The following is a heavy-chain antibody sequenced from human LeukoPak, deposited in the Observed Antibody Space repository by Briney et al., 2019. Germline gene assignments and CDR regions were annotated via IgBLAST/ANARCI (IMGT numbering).Heavy chain of an antibody. J-gene: IGHJ6*02. CDR3: ARGRIAKIVVVHSFSYGMVV. CDR1: GGSFTDYF. D-gene: IGHD3-22*01. V-gene: IGHV4-34*01. CDR2: INDYTGDS. Sequence: SETLSPTCTVFGGSFTDYFWTWIRHSPGKGLEWIGEINDYTGDSKYNPSLNSRVSISLEKSKNQLSLELRSVTAADTAVYYCARGRIAKIVVVHSFSYGMVVWGQGTTVTVSS.